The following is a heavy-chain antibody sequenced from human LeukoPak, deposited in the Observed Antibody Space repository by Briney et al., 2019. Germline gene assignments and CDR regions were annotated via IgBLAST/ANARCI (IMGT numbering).Heavy chain of an antibody. D-gene: IGHD1-26*01. Sequence: GGSLRLSCAASGFTFSSYWMSWVRQAPGKGLEWVAVIPYDGSNKYYADSVKGRFTTSRDNSKNTLYLQMNSLRAEDTAVYYCARDPPYSGTHRFDYWGQGTLVTVSS. CDR3: ARDPPYSGTHRFDY. V-gene: IGHV3-30*03. CDR1: GFTFSSYW. CDR2: IPYDGSNK. J-gene: IGHJ4*02.